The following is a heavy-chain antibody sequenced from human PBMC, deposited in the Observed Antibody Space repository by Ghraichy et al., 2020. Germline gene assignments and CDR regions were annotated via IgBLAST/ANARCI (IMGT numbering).Heavy chain of an antibody. V-gene: IGHV3-64D*06. CDR3: VKETATYYDFWSGYYNGYFDY. D-gene: IGHD3-3*01. J-gene: IGHJ4*02. Sequence: GETLNISCSASGFTFSSYAMHWVRQAPGKGLEYVSAISSNGGSTYYADSVKGRFTISRDNSKNTLYLQMSSLRAEDTAVYYCVKETATYYDFWSGYYNGYFDYWGQGTLVTVSS. CDR2: ISSNGGST. CDR1: GFTFSSYA.